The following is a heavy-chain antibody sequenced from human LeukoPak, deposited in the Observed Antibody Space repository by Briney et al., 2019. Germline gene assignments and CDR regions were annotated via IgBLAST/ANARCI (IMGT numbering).Heavy chain of an antibody. J-gene: IGHJ4*02. V-gene: IGHV1-69*13. CDR2: IIPIFGTA. CDR1: GGTFSSYA. Sequence: SVKVPCKASGGTFSSYAISWVRQAPGQGLEWMGGIIPIFGTANYAQKFQGRVTITADESTSTAYMELSSLRPEDTAVYYCARAGSSYDFWSGYYSVGLDYWGQGTLVTVSS. D-gene: IGHD3-3*01. CDR3: ARAGSSYDFWSGYYSVGLDY.